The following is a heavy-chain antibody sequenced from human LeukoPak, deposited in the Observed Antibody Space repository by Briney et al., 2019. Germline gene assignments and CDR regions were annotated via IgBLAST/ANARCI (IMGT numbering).Heavy chain of an antibody. CDR1: GGSITDYY. J-gene: IGHJ5*02. Sequence: PSETLSLTCSVSGGSITDYYWSWIRQPPGKGLEWIGYIYYSGRTNYNPSLKSRVTISVDTSKNQFSLKLNSVTAADTAIYYCARGGRYSTDWFDPWGQGTLVTVSS. V-gene: IGHV4-59*08. CDR2: IYYSGRT. D-gene: IGHD5-18*01. CDR3: ARGGRYSTDWFDP.